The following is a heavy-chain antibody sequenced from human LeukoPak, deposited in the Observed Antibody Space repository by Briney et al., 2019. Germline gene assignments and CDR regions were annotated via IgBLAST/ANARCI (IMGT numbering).Heavy chain of an antibody. J-gene: IGHJ4*02. V-gene: IGHV3-48*03. D-gene: IGHD6-13*01. CDR3: ARSAAAGTFPDY. Sequence: PGGSLRLSCAASGFTFSSYEMNWVRQAPGKRLEWVSYISSSGSTIYYADSVKGRFTISRDNAKNSLYLQMNSLRAEDTAVYYCARSAAAGTFPDYWGQGTLVTVSS. CDR1: GFTFSSYE. CDR2: ISSSGSTI.